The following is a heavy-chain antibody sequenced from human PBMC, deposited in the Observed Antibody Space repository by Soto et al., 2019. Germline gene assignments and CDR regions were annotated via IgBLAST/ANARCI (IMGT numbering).Heavy chain of an antibody. CDR3: ARERWDGTDIDC. V-gene: IGHV3-74*01. CDR1: EFTFSNYW. Sequence: PGGALRLSCAASEFTFSNYWMHWVRQAPGKGLVWVSRISNDGSVTSYADSVKGRFTISRDNAKNTLYLQINSLRAEDTAVYYCARERWDGTDIDCWGQGTLVTVSS. J-gene: IGHJ4*02. D-gene: IGHD1-26*01. CDR2: ISNDGSVT.